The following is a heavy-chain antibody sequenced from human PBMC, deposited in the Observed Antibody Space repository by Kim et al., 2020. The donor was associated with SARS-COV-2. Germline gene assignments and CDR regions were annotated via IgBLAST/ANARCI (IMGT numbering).Heavy chain of an antibody. CDR3: ARDFEGRWLSSEELSFDY. CDR1: GFTFSSYS. D-gene: IGHD1-7*01. J-gene: IGHJ4*02. Sequence: GGSLRLSCAASGFTFSSYSMNWVRQAPGKGLEWVSYISSSSSTIYYADSVKGRFTISRDNAKNSLYLQMNSLRDEDTAVYYCARDFEGRWLSSEELSFDYWGQGTLVTVSS. V-gene: IGHV3-48*02. CDR2: ISSSSSTI.